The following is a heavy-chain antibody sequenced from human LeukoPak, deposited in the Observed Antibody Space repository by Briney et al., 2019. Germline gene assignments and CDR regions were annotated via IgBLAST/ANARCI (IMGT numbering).Heavy chain of an antibody. J-gene: IGHJ3*02. D-gene: IGHD2-2*01. Sequence: GGSLRLSCAASGFTFSSYAMSWVRQAPGKGLEWVSGISVSSGSTYYADSVKGRFTISRDNSKNTLYLQMDSLRAEDTAVYYCAKDRRCSSTTCYDAFGIWGQGTMVTVSS. CDR1: GFTFSSYA. V-gene: IGHV3-23*01. CDR2: ISVSSGST. CDR3: AKDRRCSSTTCYDAFGI.